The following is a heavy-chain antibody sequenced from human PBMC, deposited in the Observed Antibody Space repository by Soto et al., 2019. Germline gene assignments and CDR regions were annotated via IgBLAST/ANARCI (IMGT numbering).Heavy chain of an antibody. CDR2: IYYSGST. Sequence: SETLSLTCTVSGGSISSYYWSWIRQPPGKGLEWIGYIYYSGSTNYNPSLKSRVTISVDTSKNQFSLKLSSVTAADTAVYYCARHVIAVAGMLYFDYWGQGTLVTVSS. CDR3: ARHVIAVAGMLYFDY. D-gene: IGHD6-19*01. CDR1: GGSISSYY. V-gene: IGHV4-59*08. J-gene: IGHJ4*02.